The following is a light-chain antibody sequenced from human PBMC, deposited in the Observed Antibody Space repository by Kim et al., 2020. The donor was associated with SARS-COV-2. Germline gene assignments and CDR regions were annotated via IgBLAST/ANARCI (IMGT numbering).Light chain of an antibody. J-gene: IGKJ1*01. CDR1: RSVSSTY. V-gene: IGKV3-20*01. Sequence: APGNQATLPCRASRSVSSTYLAWYQQKPGQAPRLLIYGASSRATGIPDRFSGSGSGTDFTLTITRLEPEDFAVYYCQQYSSSPATFGQGTKVDIK. CDR3: QQYSSSPAT. CDR2: GAS.